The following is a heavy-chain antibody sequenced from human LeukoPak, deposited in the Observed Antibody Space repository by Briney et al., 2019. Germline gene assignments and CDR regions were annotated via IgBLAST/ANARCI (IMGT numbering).Heavy chain of an antibody. D-gene: IGHD1-26*01. CDR3: ARRRGATIPYGMDV. J-gene: IGHJ6*02. CDR2: ISSSSSYI. V-gene: IGHV3-21*01. CDR1: GFTFNSYS. Sequence: GGSLRLSCAASGFTFNSYSMDWVRQAPGKGLEWVSSISSSSSYIYYADSVKGRFTISRDNAKNSLYLQMNSLRAEDTAVYYCARRRGATIPYGMDVWGQGTTVTVSS.